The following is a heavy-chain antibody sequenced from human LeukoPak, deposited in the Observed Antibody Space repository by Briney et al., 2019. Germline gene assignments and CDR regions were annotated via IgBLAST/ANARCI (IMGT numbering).Heavy chain of an antibody. CDR2: IYHTGST. CDR3: AGQFGSSGSYFY. CDR1: GSGYSISGGFD. J-gene: IGHJ4*02. V-gene: IGHV4-38-2*02. D-gene: IGHD3-22*01. Sequence: KPSETLSLTCTVSGSGYSISGGFDWGWIRQPPGKGLEWIGSIYHTGSTYYNPSLKSRATISVDTSKNQFSLKLKFVTAADTAVYYCAGQFGSSGSYFYWGQGTLVTVSS.